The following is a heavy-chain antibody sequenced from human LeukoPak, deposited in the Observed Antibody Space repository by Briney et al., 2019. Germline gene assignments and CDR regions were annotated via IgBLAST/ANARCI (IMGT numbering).Heavy chain of an antibody. Sequence: PSETLSLTCAVSGVSISSGGYSWRWIRQPPGKGLEWIGYIYYSGSTYYNPSLKSRVTISVDRSKNQFSLKLSSVTAADTAVYYCAREGYYYYGMDVWGKGTTVTVSS. V-gene: IGHV4-30-2*01. J-gene: IGHJ6*04. CDR1: GVSISSGGYS. CDR2: IYYSGST. CDR3: AREGYYYYGMDV.